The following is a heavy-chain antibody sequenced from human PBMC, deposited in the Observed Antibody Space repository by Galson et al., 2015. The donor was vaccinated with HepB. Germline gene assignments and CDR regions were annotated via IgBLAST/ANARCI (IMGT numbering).Heavy chain of an antibody. CDR2: IIPIFGTA. J-gene: IGHJ4*02. V-gene: IGHV1-69*13. CDR3: ARASITIFGVVIEAPYYYFDY. Sequence: SVKVSCKASGGTFSSYAISWVRQAPGQGLEWMGGIIPIFGTANYAQKFQGRVTITADESTSTAYMELSSLRSEDTAVYYCARASITIFGVVIEAPYYYFDYWGQGTLVTVSS. D-gene: IGHD3-3*01. CDR1: GGTFSSYA.